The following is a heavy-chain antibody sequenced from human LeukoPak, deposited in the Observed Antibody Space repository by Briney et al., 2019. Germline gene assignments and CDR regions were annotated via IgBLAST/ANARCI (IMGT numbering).Heavy chain of an antibody. V-gene: IGHV4-59*06. J-gene: IGHJ4*02. CDR1: GGSISSYY. CDR3: ARAPTSGYYVLDY. Sequence: SETLSLTCTVSGGSISSYYWSWIRQYPGKGLEWIGYIYYSGTTYYNPSLESRLTISFDMSKNHFSLMLSSVTAADTAVYYCARAPTSGYYVLDYWGRGTLVTVSS. D-gene: IGHD3-22*01. CDR2: IYYSGTT.